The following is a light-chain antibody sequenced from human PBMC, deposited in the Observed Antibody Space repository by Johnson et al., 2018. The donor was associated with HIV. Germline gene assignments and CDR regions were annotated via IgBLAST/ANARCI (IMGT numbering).Light chain of an antibody. J-gene: IGLJ1*01. CDR3: GTWDSSLSSYV. V-gene: IGLV1-51*02. Sequence: QSVLTQPPSVSAAPGQKVTISCSGSSSNIGNNYVSWYQQLPGTAHKLLIYENNKRTSGIPERFSGSKSGTSATLGITGLQNGDEADYYCGTWDSSLSSYVFGTGTKVTVL. CDR1: SSNIGNNY. CDR2: ENN.